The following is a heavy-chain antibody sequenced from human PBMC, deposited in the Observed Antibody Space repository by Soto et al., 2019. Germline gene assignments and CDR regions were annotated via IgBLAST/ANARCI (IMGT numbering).Heavy chain of an antibody. D-gene: IGHD7-27*01. CDR2: ISAYNGNT. J-gene: IGHJ4*02. Sequence: ASVKVSCKASGYAFTSCGLSWVRQAPGQGLEWMGWISAYNGNTNYAQKLQGRVTMTTDTSTSTAYMELRSLRSDVTAVYYCAKENWANPDSWGQGTLVTVSS. CDR1: GYAFTSCG. CDR3: AKENWANPDS. V-gene: IGHV1-18*01.